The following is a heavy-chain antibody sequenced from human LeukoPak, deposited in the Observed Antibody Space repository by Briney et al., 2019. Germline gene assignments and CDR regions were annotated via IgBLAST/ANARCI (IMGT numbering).Heavy chain of an antibody. J-gene: IGHJ4*02. Sequence: ASVKVSCKASGYTFTVYDVHWVRQAPGQGLEWMGWINPNSGGTNYAQKFQGRVTMTRDTSISTAYMELSRLRSDDTAVYYCAREGNSSGWTPNYWGQGTLVTVSS. V-gene: IGHV1-2*02. CDR2: INPNSGGT. D-gene: IGHD6-19*01. CDR1: GYTFTVYD. CDR3: AREGNSSGWTPNY.